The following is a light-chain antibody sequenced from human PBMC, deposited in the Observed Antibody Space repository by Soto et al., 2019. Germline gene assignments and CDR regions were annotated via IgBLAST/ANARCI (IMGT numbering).Light chain of an antibody. V-gene: IGKV1-5*01. Sequence: DIQMTQSPSTLSASVGDRVTITCRASQSISSWLAWYQQKPGKAPKLLIYDASSLESGVPSRFSGSGSGTEFTLTISSLQPDDFPTYYCQQYRPTFGQGTKVEIK. J-gene: IGKJ1*01. CDR2: DAS. CDR3: QQYRPT. CDR1: QSISSW.